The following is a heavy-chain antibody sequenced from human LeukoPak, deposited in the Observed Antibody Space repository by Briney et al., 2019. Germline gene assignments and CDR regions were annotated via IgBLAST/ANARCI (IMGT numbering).Heavy chain of an antibody. CDR2: IGGSGGST. CDR3: AKEKGDTAVEDAFDM. V-gene: IGHV3-23*01. J-gene: IGHJ3*02. D-gene: IGHD5-18*01. CDR1: GFTFSNYA. Sequence: GGSLRLSCAASGFTFSNYAMAWVRQAPGKGLEWVSGIGGSGGSTYYADSVKGGFTISRDNSKNTLYLRMSSLTAEDTAVYYCAKEKGDTAVEDAFDMWGQGTMVTVSS.